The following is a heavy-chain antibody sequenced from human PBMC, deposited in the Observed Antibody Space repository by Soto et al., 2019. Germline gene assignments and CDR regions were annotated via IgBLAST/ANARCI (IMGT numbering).Heavy chain of an antibody. CDR2: INAYNSNT. J-gene: IGHJ4*02. D-gene: IGHD2-2*01. CDR3: AREWCSNTGCAGVDY. Sequence: GFEWMGWINAYNSNTKYAQKFQGRVTMTTDTSTSTVYMDLRSLTSDDTAVYYCAREWCSNTGCAGVDYWGQGTLVTVSS. V-gene: IGHV1-18*01.